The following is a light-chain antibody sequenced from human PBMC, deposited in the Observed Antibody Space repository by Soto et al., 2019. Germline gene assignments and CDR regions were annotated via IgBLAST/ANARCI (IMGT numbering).Light chain of an antibody. J-gene: IGKJ1*01. CDR3: QQYNSYST. CDR1: QSISNW. CDR2: DAS. V-gene: IGKV1-5*01. Sequence: DIQMTQSPSTVSASVGDRVTITCRASQSISNWFAWYQQKPGKAPKLLIYDASSLESGVPSRFSGGGFGTEFTLTISSLQPDDFATYYSQQYNSYSTFGQGTKVDIK.